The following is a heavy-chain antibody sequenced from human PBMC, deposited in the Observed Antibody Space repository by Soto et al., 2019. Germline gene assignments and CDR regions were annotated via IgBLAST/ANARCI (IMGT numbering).Heavy chain of an antibody. D-gene: IGHD3-22*01. Sequence: QVQLVQSGAEVKKPGSSVKVSCKASGGTFSSYTISWVRQAPGQGLEWMGGILPICVTANYAQKFQGRVTITAYEATSTAYRELSSLRSEDTAVYFCASADDSSALFDYWGQGTLVTVSS. CDR3: ASADDSSALFDY. CDR1: GGTFSSYT. V-gene: IGHV1-69*01. CDR2: ILPICVTA. J-gene: IGHJ4*02.